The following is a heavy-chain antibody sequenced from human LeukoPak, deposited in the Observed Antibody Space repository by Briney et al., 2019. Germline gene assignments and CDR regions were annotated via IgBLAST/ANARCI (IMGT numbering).Heavy chain of an antibody. Sequence: PGRSLRLSCAASGFTFSSYGMHWVRQAPGKGLEWVAVISYDGSNKYYADSVKGRFTISRDNSKYTLYLQMNSLRAEDTAVYYCASDCGGDCYSLDYWGQGTLVTVSS. CDR3: ASDCGGDCYSLDY. D-gene: IGHD2-21*02. V-gene: IGHV3-30*03. CDR2: ISYDGSNK. J-gene: IGHJ4*02. CDR1: GFTFSSYG.